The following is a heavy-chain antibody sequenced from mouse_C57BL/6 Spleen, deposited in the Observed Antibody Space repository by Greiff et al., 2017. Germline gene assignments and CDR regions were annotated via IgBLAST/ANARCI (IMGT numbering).Heavy chain of an antibody. V-gene: IGHV1-61*01. CDR3: ARGGDGYDEDYAMDY. J-gene: IGHJ4*01. D-gene: IGHD2-2*01. Sequence: VQLQQPGAELVRPGSSVKLSCTASGYTFTSYWMDWVKQRPGQGLEWIGNIYPSDSETHYNQKFKDKATLTVDKSSSTAYMQLSSLTSEDSAVYYCARGGDGYDEDYAMDYWGQGTSVTVSS. CDR1: GYTFTSYW. CDR2: IYPSDSET.